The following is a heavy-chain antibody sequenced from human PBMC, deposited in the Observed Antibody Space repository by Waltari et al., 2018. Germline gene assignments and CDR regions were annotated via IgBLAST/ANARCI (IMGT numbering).Heavy chain of an antibody. CDR3: ARLFIEAAKFGWYYFDY. Sequence: QVQLQQWGAGLLKPSENLSLTCAVPGDFFSVNYWSWIRQTPGRGLEWIGEINHSGNTNYNPSLRSRVTISVDPSKNQVSLNVSSVTAADTAVYYCARLFIEAAKFGWYYFDYWGQGTLVTVSS. V-gene: IGHV4-34*01. J-gene: IGHJ4*02. CDR1: GDFFSVNY. D-gene: IGHD3-10*01. CDR2: INHSGNT.